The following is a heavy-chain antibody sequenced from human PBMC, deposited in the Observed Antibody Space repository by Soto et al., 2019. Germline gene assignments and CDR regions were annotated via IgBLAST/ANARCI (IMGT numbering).Heavy chain of an antibody. J-gene: IGHJ4*02. D-gene: IGHD3-22*01. Sequence: EVQLVESGGGLVKPGGSLRLSCAASGFTFSSYSMNWVRQAPGKGLEWVSSISSSGSYIYYADSVKGRFTIYRNNAKNXXXLXXXXXXXEXTXXXXXARXTFXYDSHAYYGYWGQGTVVTVSS. CDR3: ARXTFXYDSHAYYGY. V-gene: IGHV3-21*01. CDR1: GFTFSSYS. CDR2: ISSSGSYI.